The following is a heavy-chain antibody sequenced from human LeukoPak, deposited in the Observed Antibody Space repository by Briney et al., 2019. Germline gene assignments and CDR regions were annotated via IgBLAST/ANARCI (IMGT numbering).Heavy chain of an antibody. D-gene: IGHD1-26*01. CDR2: INQDGSDK. CDR1: GLTFSIHW. V-gene: IGHV3-7*01. J-gene: IGHJ2*01. Sequence: GGSLRLSCAASGLTFSIHWMNWVRQAPGKGLECVANINQDGSDKYYVDSVKGRFTISRDNTKNSLYLQMNSLRAEDTAVYYCARVVGAGYFDLWGRGTLVTVSS. CDR3: ARVVGAGYFDL.